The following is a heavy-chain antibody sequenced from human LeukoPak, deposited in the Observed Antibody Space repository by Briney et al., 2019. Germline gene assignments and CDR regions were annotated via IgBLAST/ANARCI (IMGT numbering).Heavy chain of an antibody. D-gene: IGHD3-10*01. CDR3: AREFWNYRSGNLQAFDI. V-gene: IGHV1-69*13. J-gene: IGHJ3*02. CDR1: GGTFSSYA. CDR2: IIPIFGTA. Sequence: SVKVSCKASGGTFSSYAISWVRQAPGQGLEWMGGIIPIFGTANYAQKFQGRVTITADESTSTAYMELSSLRSEDTAVYYCAREFWNYRSGNLQAFDIWGQGTMVTVSS.